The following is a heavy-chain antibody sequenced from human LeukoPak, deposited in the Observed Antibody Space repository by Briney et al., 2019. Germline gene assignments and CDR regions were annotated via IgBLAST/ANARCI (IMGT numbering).Heavy chain of an antibody. V-gene: IGHV4-59*01. CDR1: SASISSYY. CDR3: AKHGSVWSFDY. D-gene: IGHD6-19*01. CDR2: IQNTGGT. J-gene: IGHJ4*02. Sequence: SETLSLTCTVSSASISSYYWGWIRQPPGKGLEWIGYIQNTGGTNYNPSLKSRVSISKDTSKNQFSLKVSSVTAADTAVYYCAKHGSVWSFDYWGQGTLVTAPS.